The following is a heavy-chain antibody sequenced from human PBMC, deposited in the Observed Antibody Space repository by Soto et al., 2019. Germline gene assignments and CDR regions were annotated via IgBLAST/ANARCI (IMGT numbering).Heavy chain of an antibody. CDR1: GFTFSSYW. D-gene: IGHD3-3*01. Sequence: GGSLRLSCAASGFTFSSYWMHWVRQAPGKGLVWVSRINSDGSSTSYAASVKGRFTISRDTSKNQFYLKLNSVTAEDTAVYYCARYRNTIGGGVPPFDYWGQGTLVTVSS. V-gene: IGHV3-74*01. CDR3: ARYRNTIGGGVPPFDY. J-gene: IGHJ4*02. CDR2: INSDGSST.